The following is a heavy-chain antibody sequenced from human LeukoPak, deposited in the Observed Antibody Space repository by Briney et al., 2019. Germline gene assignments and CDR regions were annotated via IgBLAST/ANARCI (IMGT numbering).Heavy chain of an antibody. J-gene: IGHJ4*02. V-gene: IGHV5-10-1*01. D-gene: IGHD6-19*01. CDR1: GYNFISYW. CDR3: ARHDGIAVAGTDFDY. CDR2: IDPRDSYT. Sequence: GESLRISCKGSGYNFISYWINWVRQMPGKGLEWMGRIDPRDSYTHYSPSFQGHVTISVDKSITTAYLQWSSLKASDTAMYYCARHDGIAVAGTDFDYWGQGTLVTVSS.